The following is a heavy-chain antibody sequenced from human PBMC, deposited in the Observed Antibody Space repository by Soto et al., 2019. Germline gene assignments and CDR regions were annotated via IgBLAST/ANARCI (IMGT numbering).Heavy chain of an antibody. CDR2: ISGSGGST. J-gene: IGHJ6*03. CDR3: AKDPRRVWSYYMDV. D-gene: IGHD3-3*01. V-gene: IGHV3-23*01. Sequence: PGGSLRLSCAASGFTFSSYAMSWVRQAPGKGLEWVSAISGSGGSTYYAESVKGRFTISRDNSKNTLYLQTNSLRAEDTAVYYCAKDPRRVWSYYMDVWGKGTTVTVSS. CDR1: GFTFSSYA.